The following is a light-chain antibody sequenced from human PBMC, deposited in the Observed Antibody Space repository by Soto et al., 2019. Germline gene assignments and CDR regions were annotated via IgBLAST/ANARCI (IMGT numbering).Light chain of an antibody. CDR1: QSVLYSSNNKNY. CDR3: QQYYSTPMT. J-gene: IGKJ1*01. Sequence: DIVMTQSPDSLAVSLGERATINCKYRQSVLYSSNNKNYLAWYQQKPGQPPKLLIYWASTRESGVPDRFSGSGSGTDFTLTISSLQAEDVAVYYCQQYYSTPMTFGQGTKVDIK. V-gene: IGKV4-1*01. CDR2: WAS.